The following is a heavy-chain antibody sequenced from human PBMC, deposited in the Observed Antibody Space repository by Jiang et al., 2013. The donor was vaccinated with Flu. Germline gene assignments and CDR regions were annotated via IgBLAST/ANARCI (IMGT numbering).Heavy chain of an antibody. CDR3: ARRAAGQVYYYYMDV. Sequence: AEVKKPGESLKISCKGSGYSFSTHWIAWVRQMPGKGLEWMGIINPSNSDTKYSPSFQGQVTMSADKSISTAYLEWSSLRASDTAIYYCARRAAGQVYYYYMDV. CDR1: GYSFSTHW. J-gene: IGHJ6*03. V-gene: IGHV5-51*01. D-gene: IGHD6-13*01. CDR2: INPSNSDT.